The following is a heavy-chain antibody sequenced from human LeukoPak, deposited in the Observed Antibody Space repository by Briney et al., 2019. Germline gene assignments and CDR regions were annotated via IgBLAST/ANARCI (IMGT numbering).Heavy chain of an antibody. CDR2: IYYSGST. V-gene: IGHV4-59*01. J-gene: IGHJ4*02. D-gene: IGHD3-10*01. CDR3: ARVKGSVTYYSFDY. CDR1: GGSMTGYY. Sequence: PSETLSLTCTVSGGSMTGYYWSWIRQPPGKGLEWIGNIYYSGSTNYSPSLKSRVTISVDTSKNQFSLKLSSVTAADTAVYYCARVKGSVTYYSFDYRGQGALVTVSS.